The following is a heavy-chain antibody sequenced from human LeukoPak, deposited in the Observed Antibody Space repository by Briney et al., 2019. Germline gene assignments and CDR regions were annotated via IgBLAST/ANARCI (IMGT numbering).Heavy chain of an antibody. CDR3: AREWDWSSTSCYSRGYFDY. D-gene: IGHD2-2*01. CDR1: GFTVSSNY. CDR2: IYSGGST. Sequence: GGSLRLSCAASGFTVSSNYMSWVRQAPGKGLEWVSVIYSGGSTYYADSVKGRFTISRDNSKNTLYLQMNSLRAEDTAVYYCAREWDWSSTSCYSRGYFDYWGQGTLVTVSS. V-gene: IGHV3-66*02. J-gene: IGHJ4*02.